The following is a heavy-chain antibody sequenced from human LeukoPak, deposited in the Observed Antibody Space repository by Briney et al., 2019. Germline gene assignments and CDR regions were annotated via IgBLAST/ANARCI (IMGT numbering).Heavy chain of an antibody. V-gene: IGHV3-30*18. D-gene: IGHD3-22*01. CDR1: GFTFSSYG. CDR3: ANSGYYDSSGFDY. Sequence: HPGRSLRLSCAASGFTFSSYGMHWVRQAPGKGLEWVAVISYDGSNKYYADSVKGRFTISRDNSKNTLYLQMNSLRAEDTAVYYCANSGYYDSSGFDYWGQRTLVTVSS. CDR2: ISYDGSNK. J-gene: IGHJ4*02.